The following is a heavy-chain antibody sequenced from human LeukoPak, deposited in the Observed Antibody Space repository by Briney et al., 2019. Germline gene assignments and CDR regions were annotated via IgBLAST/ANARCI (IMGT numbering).Heavy chain of an antibody. J-gene: IGHJ5*02. CDR1: GDSVSSNTAG. CDR3: ARDWALTTVTRARWFDP. V-gene: IGHV6-1*01. D-gene: IGHD4-11*01. CDR2: TYYRSKWYN. Sequence: PSQTLSLTCDISGDSVSSNTAGWNWIRQSPSRGLEWLGRTYYRSKWYNDDALSVRGRMTINPDTAKNQFSLQLNSVTPEDTAVYYCARDWALTTVTRARWFDPWGQGTLVTVSS.